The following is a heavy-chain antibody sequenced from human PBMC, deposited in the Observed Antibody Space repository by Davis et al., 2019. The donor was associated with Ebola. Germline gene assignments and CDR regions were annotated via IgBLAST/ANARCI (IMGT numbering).Heavy chain of an antibody. CDR3: ARDLVLGYCSSTSCSSAYYGMDV. CDR2: IYYSGST. J-gene: IGHJ6*02. D-gene: IGHD2-2*01. CDR1: GGSFSGYY. V-gene: IGHV4-59*12. Sequence: SETLSLTCAVYGGSFSGYYWSWIRQPPGKGLEWIGYIYYSGSTNYNPSLKSRVTISVDTSKNQFSLKLSSVTAADTAVYYCARDLVLGYCSSTSCSSAYYGMDVWGQGTTVTVSS.